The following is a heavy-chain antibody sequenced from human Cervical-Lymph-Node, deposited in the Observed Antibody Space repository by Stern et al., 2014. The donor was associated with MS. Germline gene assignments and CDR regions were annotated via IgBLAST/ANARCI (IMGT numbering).Heavy chain of an antibody. D-gene: IGHD3-22*01. Sequence: QVQLVQSGAEVKKPGASVKVSCKASGYNFTSYDINWVRQAPGQGLVWMGWMNPNSANTGYARKFQGRVTMTRNTSISTAFMELSSLRSEDTAVYYCARHYYDSSGRDAFDIWGQGTMVTVSS. J-gene: IGHJ3*02. V-gene: IGHV1-8*01. CDR3: ARHYYDSSGRDAFDI. CDR2: MNPNSANT. CDR1: GYNFTSYD.